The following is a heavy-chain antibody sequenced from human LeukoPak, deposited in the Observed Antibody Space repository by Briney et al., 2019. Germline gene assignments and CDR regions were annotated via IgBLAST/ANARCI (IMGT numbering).Heavy chain of an antibody. J-gene: IGHJ6*03. V-gene: IGHV1-18*01. CDR2: ISAYNCNT. CDR3: ARGAIVGDTYYYFYYMDV. CDR1: GYTFTSYG. D-gene: IGHD2-21*01. Sequence: ASVKVSRKASGYTFTSYGISWVRDAPGQGLVGMGGISAYNCNTNYAQKLQGRVTMTTDTSTSTAYMELRSLRSDDTAVYYCARGAIVGDTYYYFYYMDVWGKGTTVTVSS.